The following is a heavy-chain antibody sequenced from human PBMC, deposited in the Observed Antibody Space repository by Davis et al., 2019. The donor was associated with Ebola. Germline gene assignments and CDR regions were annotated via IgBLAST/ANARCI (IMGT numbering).Heavy chain of an antibody. CDR2: ISGGGENT. V-gene: IGHV3-23*01. CDR3: AKDWVSAVDGVLDFDS. Sequence: PGGSLRLSCIASGFTFSTYAINWVRQAPGKGLEWVSGISGGGENTYYADSVKGRFTVSRDNSERTAYLQMNSLRVEDTATYYCAKDWVSAVDGVLDFDSWGEGTLVIVSS. D-gene: IGHD2-8*01. J-gene: IGHJ4*02. CDR1: GFTFSTYA.